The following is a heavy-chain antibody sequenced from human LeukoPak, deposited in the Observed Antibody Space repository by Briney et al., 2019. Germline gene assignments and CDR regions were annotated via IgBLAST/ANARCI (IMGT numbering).Heavy chain of an antibody. CDR1: GFTFSSYA. V-gene: IGHV3-23*01. J-gene: IGHJ4*02. CDR3: AKGIAGSRPPFDY. CDR2: ISGSGGST. Sequence: GGSLRLSCEASGFTFSSYAMSWVRQAPGKGLEWVSGISGSGGSTYYADSVKGRFTISRDNSKNTLYLQMNSPRAEDTAVHYCAKGIAGSRPPFDYWGQGTLVTVSS.